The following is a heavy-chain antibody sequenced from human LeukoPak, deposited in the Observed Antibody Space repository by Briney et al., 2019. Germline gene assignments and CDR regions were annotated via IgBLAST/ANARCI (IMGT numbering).Heavy chain of an antibody. CDR2: MNPNSGNT. CDR3: ARVYSGYDFWSGYPPYYYYYYMDV. CDR1: GYTFTGYD. Sequence: GASVKVSCKASGYTFTGYDINWVRQATGQGLEWMGWMNPNSGNTGYAQKFQGRVTITRNTSISTAYMELSSLRSEDTAVYYCARVYSGYDFWSGYPPYYYYYYMDVWGKGTTVTVSS. J-gene: IGHJ6*03. V-gene: IGHV1-8*03. D-gene: IGHD3-3*01.